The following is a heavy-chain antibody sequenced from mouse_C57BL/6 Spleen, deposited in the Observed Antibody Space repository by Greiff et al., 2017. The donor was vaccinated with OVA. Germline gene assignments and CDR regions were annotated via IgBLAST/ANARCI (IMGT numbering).Heavy chain of an antibody. V-gene: IGHV14-4*01. D-gene: IGHD1-1*01. CDR1: GFNIKDDY. J-gene: IGHJ2*01. CDR3: TTSHYYGSFDY. Sequence: EVKLQESGAELVRPGASVKLSCTASGFNIKDDYMHWVKQRPEQGLEWIGWIDPENGDTEYASKFQGTATITADTSSNTAYLQLSSLTSEDTAVYYCTTSHYYGSFDYWGQGTTLTVAS. CDR2: IDPENGDT.